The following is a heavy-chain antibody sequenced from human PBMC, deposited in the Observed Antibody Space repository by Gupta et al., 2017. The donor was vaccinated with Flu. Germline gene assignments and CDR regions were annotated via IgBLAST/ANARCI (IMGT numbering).Heavy chain of an antibody. CDR1: GFMFSNYA. D-gene: IGHD2-2*01. CDR3: AKGLRGVIPAAILDY. J-gene: IGHJ4*02. Sequence: EVQLLESGGGLLQPGGSLRLSCAASGFMFSNYAMTWVRQAPGKGLEWVSTISGSGLSTYYADSVKGRFTFSRDNSRNTLILQMNXLRXEDTAIXYCAKGLRGVIPAAILDYWGQGNLXTVSS. V-gene: IGHV3-23*01. CDR2: ISGSGLST.